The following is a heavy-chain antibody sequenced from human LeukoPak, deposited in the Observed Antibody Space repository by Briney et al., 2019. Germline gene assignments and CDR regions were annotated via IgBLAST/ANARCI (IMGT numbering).Heavy chain of an antibody. D-gene: IGHD3-3*01. CDR1: GGTFSSYA. J-gene: IGHJ1*01. V-gene: IGHV1-69*01. CDR3: ARPHDFWSGYHQYFQH. Sequence: SVKVSCKASGGTFSSYAISWVRQAPGQGLEWMGGIIPIFGTANYAQKFQGRVTITADESTSTAYMELSSLRSEDTAVYYCARPHDFWSGYHQYFQHWGQGTLVTVSS. CDR2: IIPIFGTA.